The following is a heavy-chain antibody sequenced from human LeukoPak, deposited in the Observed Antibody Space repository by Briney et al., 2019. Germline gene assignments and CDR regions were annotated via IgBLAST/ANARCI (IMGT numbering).Heavy chain of an antibody. CDR2: IYTSGST. V-gene: IGHV4-4*07. CDR3: ARDISDYGDYGPLFDY. CDR1: GCSISSYY. J-gene: IGHJ4*02. D-gene: IGHD4-17*01. Sequence: PSETLSLTCTVSGCSISSYYWSWIRQPAGKGLEWIGRIYTSGSTNYNPSLKSRVTMSVDTSKNQFSMYLSSVTAEDTAVYYCARDISDYGDYGPLFDYWGQGTLVTVSS.